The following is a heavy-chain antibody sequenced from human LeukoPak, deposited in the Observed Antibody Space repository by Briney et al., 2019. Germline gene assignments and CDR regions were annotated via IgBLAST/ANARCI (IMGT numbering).Heavy chain of an antibody. CDR3: ARGPPNWGYDY. CDR2: INPSGGST. J-gene: IGHJ4*02. D-gene: IGHD7-27*01. V-gene: IGHV1-46*01. Sequence: ASVKVSCKASGYTFTSHYMHWVRQAPGQGLEWMGIINPSGGSTSYAQKFQGRVTMTRDTSTNTVYMELSSLRSDDTAVYYCARGPPNWGYDYWGPGTLVTVSS. CDR1: GYTFTSHY.